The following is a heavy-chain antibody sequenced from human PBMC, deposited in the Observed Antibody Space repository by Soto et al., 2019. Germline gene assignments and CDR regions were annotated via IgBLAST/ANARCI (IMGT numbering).Heavy chain of an antibody. J-gene: IGHJ4*02. CDR3: ARDLAPYYYDSSGYYFDH. CDR1: GFTFSSYG. V-gene: IGHV3-33*01. Sequence: PGGSLRLSCAASGFTFSSYGMHWVRQAPGKGLEWVAVIWYDGSNKYYADSVKGRFTISRDNSKNTLYLQMNSPRAEDTAVYYCARDLAPYYYDSSGYYFDHWGQGTLVTVSS. D-gene: IGHD3-22*01. CDR2: IWYDGSNK.